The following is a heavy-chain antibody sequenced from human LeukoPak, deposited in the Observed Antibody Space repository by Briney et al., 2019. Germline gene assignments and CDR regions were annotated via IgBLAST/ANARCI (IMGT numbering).Heavy chain of an antibody. CDR3: ARNFITMVRGVIGY. D-gene: IGHD3-10*01. Sequence: RGSLRLSCAASGFTFSSYAMHWVRQAPGKGLEWVAVISYDGSNKYYADSVKGRFTISRDNSKNTLYLQMNSLRAEDTAVYYCARNFITMVRGVIGYWGQGTLVTVSS. J-gene: IGHJ4*02. CDR1: GFTFSSYA. V-gene: IGHV3-30-3*01. CDR2: ISYDGSNK.